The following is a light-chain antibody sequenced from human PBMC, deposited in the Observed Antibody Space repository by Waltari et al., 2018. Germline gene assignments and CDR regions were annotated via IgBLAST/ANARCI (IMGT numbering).Light chain of an antibody. Sequence: QSALTQPASVSGSPGQSITIFCTGTSSDVGGYDYVSWYQQHPGKAPKRMLYEVSSRPSGVSNRFSGSKSGNTASLTISGLQAEDEADYHCGSYTSSSTLVFGTGTKVTVL. CDR3: GSYTSSSTLV. CDR2: EVS. J-gene: IGLJ1*01. CDR1: SSDVGGYDY. V-gene: IGLV2-14*01.